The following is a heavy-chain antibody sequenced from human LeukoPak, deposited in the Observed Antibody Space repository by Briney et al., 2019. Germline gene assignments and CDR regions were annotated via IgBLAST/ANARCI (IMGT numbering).Heavy chain of an antibody. CDR2: IYSGGST. Sequence: GGSLRLSCAASGFTVNSNYMSWVRQAPGKGLEWVSVIYSGGSTYYADSVKGRFTISRDNSKNTLFLQMNSLRAEDTAVYYCARDSHSSWHFDYWGQGTLVTVSS. J-gene: IGHJ4*02. CDR3: ARDSHSSWHFDY. D-gene: IGHD2-21*01. V-gene: IGHV3-53*01. CDR1: GFTVNSNY.